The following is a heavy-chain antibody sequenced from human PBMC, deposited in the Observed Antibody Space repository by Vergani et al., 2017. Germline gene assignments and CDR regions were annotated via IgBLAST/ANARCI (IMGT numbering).Heavy chain of an antibody. CDR3: ARGNYGGKWDAFDI. CDR1: GGSISSYY. Sequence: QVQLQESGPGLVKPSETLSLTCTVSGGSISSYYWSWIRQPPGKGLEWIGEINHSGSTNYNPSLKSRVTISVDTSKNQFSLKLSSVTAADTAVYYCARGNYGGKWDAFDIWGQGTMVTVSS. J-gene: IGHJ3*02. CDR2: INHSGST. D-gene: IGHD4-23*01. V-gene: IGHV4-59*12.